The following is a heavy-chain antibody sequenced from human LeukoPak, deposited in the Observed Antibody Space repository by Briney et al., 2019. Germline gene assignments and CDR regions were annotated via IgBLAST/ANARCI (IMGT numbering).Heavy chain of an antibody. J-gene: IGHJ6*02. CDR3: ARGHCSSTSCYQIHRYYYYYGMDV. V-gene: IGHV4-4*02. D-gene: IGHD2-2*01. Sequence: SETLSLTCDVSGGSVTSTNWWTWVRQPPGKGLEWIGEVHLDGRTNYNPSLKSRLIMSVDLPENHISLKLSSVTAADTAVYYCARGHCSSTSCYQIHRYYYYYGMDVWGQGTTVTVSS. CDR1: GGSVTSTNW. CDR2: VHLDGRT.